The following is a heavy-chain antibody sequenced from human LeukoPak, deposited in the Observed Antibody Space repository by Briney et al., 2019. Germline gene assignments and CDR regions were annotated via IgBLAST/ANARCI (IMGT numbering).Heavy chain of an antibody. J-gene: IGHJ6*03. Sequence: PSETLSHTCTVSGGSISSSSYYWGWIRQPPGKGLEWIGSIYYSGSTYYNPSLKSRVTISVDTSKNQFSLQLSSVTAADTAVYYCARHGLVPHTGFYYYYYMDVWGKGTLATVSS. D-gene: IGHD2-2*01. CDR2: IYYSGST. CDR3: ARHGLVPHTGFYYYYYMDV. CDR1: GGSISSSSYY. V-gene: IGHV4-39*01.